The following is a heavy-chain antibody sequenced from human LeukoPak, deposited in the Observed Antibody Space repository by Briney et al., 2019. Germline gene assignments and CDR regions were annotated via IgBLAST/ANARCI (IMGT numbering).Heavy chain of an antibody. V-gene: IGHV3-23*01. D-gene: IGHD2-21*01. CDR3: AQDRAWGAYAY. CDR1: GFTFSNYG. Sequence: PGGSLRLSCAASGFTFSNYGMNRVRQAPGKGLEWVSGSASTGRTYYADSVKGRFTIYRDNSKNTLYLQMNSLRAEDTAIYHGAQDRAWGAYAYWGQGALVTVSS. J-gene: IGHJ4*02. CDR2: SASTGRT.